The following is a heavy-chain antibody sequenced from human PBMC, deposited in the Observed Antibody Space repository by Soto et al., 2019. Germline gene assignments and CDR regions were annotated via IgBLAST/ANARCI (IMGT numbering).Heavy chain of an antibody. J-gene: IGHJ5*02. D-gene: IGHD4-17*01. Sequence: GASVKVSCKASGGTFSSYAISWVRQAPGQGLEWMGGIIPIFGTANYAQKFQGRVTITADESTSTAYMELSSLRSEDTAMYYCARSIVNYGDSYNWFDPWGQGTLVTSPQ. CDR3: ARSIVNYGDSYNWFDP. CDR1: GGTFSSYA. CDR2: IIPIFGTA. V-gene: IGHV1-69*13.